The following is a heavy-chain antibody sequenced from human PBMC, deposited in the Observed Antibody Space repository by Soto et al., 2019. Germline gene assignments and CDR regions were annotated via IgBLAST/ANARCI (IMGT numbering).Heavy chain of an antibody. Sequence: QVQLVQSGAEVKKPGASVKVSCKASGYTLTSYAMHWVRQAPGQRLEWLGCINAGNGNTKYSQKFQGTVTITRDTSASTAYMELGSLRSEDTGVYYCARGHSGSSPGYWGQGTLVTVS. CDR2: INAGNGNT. CDR3: ARGHSGSSPGY. J-gene: IGHJ4*02. V-gene: IGHV1-3*01. CDR1: GYTLTSYA. D-gene: IGHD6-6*01.